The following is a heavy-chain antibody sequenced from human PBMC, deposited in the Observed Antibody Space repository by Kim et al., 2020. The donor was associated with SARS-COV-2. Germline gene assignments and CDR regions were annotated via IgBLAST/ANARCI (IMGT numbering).Heavy chain of an antibody. CDR3: ARDVSGGYCSGGSCSRSNWFDT. J-gene: IGHJ5*02. CDR1: GYTFTSYA. CDR2: INTNTGNP. V-gene: IGHV7-4-1*02. Sequence: ASVKVSCKASGYTFTSYAMNWVRQAPGQGLEWMGWINTNTGNPTYAQGFTGRFVFSLDTSVSTAYLQISSLKAEDTAVYYCARDVSGGYCSGGSCSRSNWFDTWGQGTLVTVSS. D-gene: IGHD2-15*01.